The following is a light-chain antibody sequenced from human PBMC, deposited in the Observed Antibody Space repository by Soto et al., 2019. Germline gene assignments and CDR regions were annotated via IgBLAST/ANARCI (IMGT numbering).Light chain of an antibody. CDR1: SSNIGSNT. Sequence: QSVLTQPPSASGTPGQRVTISCSGGSSNIGSNTVNWYQQLPGTAPKLLIYINNQRPSGVPDRFSGSKSGTSASLAISGLQSGDEADYYCAAWDDSLSGYVFGTGTKLTVL. V-gene: IGLV1-44*01. J-gene: IGLJ1*01. CDR3: AAWDDSLSGYV. CDR2: INN.